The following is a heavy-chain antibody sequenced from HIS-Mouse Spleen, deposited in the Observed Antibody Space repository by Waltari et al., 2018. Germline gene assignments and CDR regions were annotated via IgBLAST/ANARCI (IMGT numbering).Heavy chain of an antibody. J-gene: IGHJ4*02. CDR2: IKQDGSEK. V-gene: IGHV3-7*01. Sequence: EVQLVESGGGLVQPGGSLSLSCAASGFTFSRHWLSWVRQAPGKGLEWVANIKQDGSEKYYVDSVKGRFTISRDNAKNSLYLQMNSLRAEDTAVYYCARDSRRTGPFGYWGQGTLVTVSS. CDR3: ARDSRRTGPFGY. CDR1: GFTFSRHW. D-gene: IGHD1-1*01.